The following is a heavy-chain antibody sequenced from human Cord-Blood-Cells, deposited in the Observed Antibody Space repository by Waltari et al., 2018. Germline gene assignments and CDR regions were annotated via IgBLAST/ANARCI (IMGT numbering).Heavy chain of an antibody. Sequence: QVQLQQWGAGLLKPSETLSLTCAVYGGSFSGYYWSGIRQPPGKGLAWIGEINHSGSTNYNPSLKSRVTISVDTSKNQFSLKLSSVTAADTAVYYCARDSGYDDYWGQGTLVTVSS. CDR3: ARDSGYDDY. J-gene: IGHJ4*02. CDR1: GGSFSGYY. CDR2: INHSGST. V-gene: IGHV4-34*01. D-gene: IGHD5-12*01.